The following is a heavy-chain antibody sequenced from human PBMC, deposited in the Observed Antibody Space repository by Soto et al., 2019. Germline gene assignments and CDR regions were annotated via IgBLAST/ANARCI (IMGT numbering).Heavy chain of an antibody. D-gene: IGHD2-15*01. V-gene: IGHV1-69*01. CDR2: IIPIFGTA. Sequence: QVQLVQSGAEVKKPGSSVKVSCKASGGTFSSYAISWVRQAPGQGLEWMGGIIPIFGTANYAQEFQGRVTITADESTSTAYMELSSLRSEDTAVYYCVSQGEGYCSGGSCYGAYYYYGMDVWGQGTTVTVSS. J-gene: IGHJ6*02. CDR1: GGTFSSYA. CDR3: VSQGEGYCSGGSCYGAYYYYGMDV.